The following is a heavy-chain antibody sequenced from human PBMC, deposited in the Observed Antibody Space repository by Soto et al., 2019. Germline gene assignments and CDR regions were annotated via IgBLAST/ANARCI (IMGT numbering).Heavy chain of an antibody. CDR3: AKDQGAVADSYYFDS. CDR1: GFTFSSYA. Sequence: EVQLLESGGGLVQPGGSLRLSCAASGFTFSSYAMRWVRQAPGKGMEWVSGISGGAVSTYYADSVKGRFTISRDNSKNTLYLQMNSLRAEDTAVYYCAKDQGAVADSYYFDSWGKGTLVTVSS. D-gene: IGHD6-19*01. V-gene: IGHV3-23*01. J-gene: IGHJ4*02. CDR2: ISGGAVST.